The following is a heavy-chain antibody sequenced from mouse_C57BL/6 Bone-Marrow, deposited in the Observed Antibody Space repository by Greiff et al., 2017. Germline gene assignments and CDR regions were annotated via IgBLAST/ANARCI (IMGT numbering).Heavy chain of an antibody. V-gene: IGHV1-50*01. J-gene: IGHJ3*01. D-gene: IGHD1-1*01. Sequence: QVQLQQPGAELVKPGASVKLSCKASGYTFTSYWMQWVKQRPGQVLEWIGEIDPSDSYTNYNQKFKGKATLTVDTSSSTAYMQLSSLTSEDSAVYYCARSGYYGSSYSWFAYWGQGTLVTVSA. CDR2: IDPSDSYT. CDR3: ARSGYYGSSYSWFAY. CDR1: GYTFTSYW.